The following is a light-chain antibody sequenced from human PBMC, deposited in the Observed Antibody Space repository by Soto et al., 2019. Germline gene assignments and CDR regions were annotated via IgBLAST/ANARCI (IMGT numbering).Light chain of an antibody. CDR3: ATWDDDLYTPI. Sequence: QSVVTQAPSVSGTPGQRVTISCSGSSSNIESNWAYWYQQLPGTAPKLLIYNNNQRPSGVPDRFSGSKSGTSASLAITGLRSDDEADYYCATWDDDLYTPIIGGGTKLTVL. CDR1: SSNIESNW. V-gene: IGLV1-47*02. J-gene: IGLJ2*01. CDR2: NNN.